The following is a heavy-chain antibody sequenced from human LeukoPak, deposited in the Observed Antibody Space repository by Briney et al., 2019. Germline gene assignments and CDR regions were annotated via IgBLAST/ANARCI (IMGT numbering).Heavy chain of an antibody. CDR1: GFTFSNYG. CDR3: AKDRGASSSWYLVFDY. D-gene: IGHD6-13*01. V-gene: IGHV3-30*18. CDR2: ISSDGSNK. J-gene: IGHJ4*02. Sequence: SGRSLRLSCAASGFTFSNYGMHWVGQAPGKGLEWVAVISSDGSNKYYADSVKGRFTISRDNSKNTLYLQMNSLRAEDTAVFYCAKDRGASSSWYLVFDYWGQGTLVTVSS.